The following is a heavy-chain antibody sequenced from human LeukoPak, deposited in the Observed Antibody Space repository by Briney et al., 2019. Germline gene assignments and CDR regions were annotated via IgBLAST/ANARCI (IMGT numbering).Heavy chain of an antibody. CDR3: ARQVPAAAIAYYYYMDV. D-gene: IGHD2-2*01. CDR1: GYSFTSYW. V-gene: IGHV5-51*01. CDR2: IYPGDSDT. Sequence: GESLKISCKGSGYSFTSYWIGWVRQMPGKGLEWMGIIYPGDSDTRYSPSFQGQVTISADKSISTAYLQWSSLKASDTAMYYCARQVPAAAIAYYYYMDVWGKGTTVTVSS. J-gene: IGHJ6*03.